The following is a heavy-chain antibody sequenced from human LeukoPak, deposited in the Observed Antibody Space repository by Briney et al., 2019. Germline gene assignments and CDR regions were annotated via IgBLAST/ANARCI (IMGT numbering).Heavy chain of an antibody. D-gene: IGHD1-26*01. V-gene: IGHV1-8*02. J-gene: IGHJ4*02. CDR1: GYTFTSYD. CDR2: MNPNSGNT. CDR3: ARSSVGARRRIDY. Sequence: GAPVKVSCKASGYTFTSYDINWVRQATGQGLEWMGWMNPNSGNTGYAQNFQGRVTMTRSASINTAYMELSSLTSDDTAVYYCARSSVGARRRIDYWGQGTLVTVSS.